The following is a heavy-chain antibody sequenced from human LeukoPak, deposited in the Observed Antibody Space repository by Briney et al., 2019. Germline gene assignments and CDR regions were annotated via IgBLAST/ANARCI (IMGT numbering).Heavy chain of an antibody. CDR2: INPNSGGT. D-gene: IGHD2-2*01. CDR3: ATLGLIYCSSTSCYEDDY. Sequence: GASVKVSCKASGYTFTGYYMHWVRQAPGQGRVGMGWINPNSGGTKYAQKFQGRVTMTRDTSISTAYMELSSLRSEDTAVYYCATLGLIYCSSTSCYEDDYWGQGTLVTVSS. CDR1: GYTFTGYY. J-gene: IGHJ4*02. V-gene: IGHV1-2*02.